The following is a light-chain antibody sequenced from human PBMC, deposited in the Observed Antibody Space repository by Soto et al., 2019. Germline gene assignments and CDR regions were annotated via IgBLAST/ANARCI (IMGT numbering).Light chain of an antibody. V-gene: IGKV3-11*01. CDR3: QQRSNWPVT. CDR2: DAS. J-gene: IGKJ1*01. CDR1: QSVSSY. Sequence: EIVLTQSPGTLSLSPGERATLSCRASQSVSSYLAWYQQKPGQAPRLLIYDASTRATGISARFSGSGSGTDFTLTIRRLEPDEFAVYYCQQRSNWPVTFGKGTKVEVK.